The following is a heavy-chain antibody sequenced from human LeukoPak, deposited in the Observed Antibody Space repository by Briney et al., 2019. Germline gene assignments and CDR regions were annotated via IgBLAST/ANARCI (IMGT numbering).Heavy chain of an antibody. CDR3: ARGTGRTRYYYYYYMDV. CDR2: MNPNSGNT. Sequence: ASVKVSCKASGYTFTSYDINWVRQATGQGLEWTGWMNPNSGNTGYAQKFQGRVTITRNTSISTAYMELSSLRSEDTAVYYCARGTGRTRYYYYYYMDVWGKGTTVTVSS. CDR1: GYTFTSYD. V-gene: IGHV1-8*03. D-gene: IGHD1-14*01. J-gene: IGHJ6*03.